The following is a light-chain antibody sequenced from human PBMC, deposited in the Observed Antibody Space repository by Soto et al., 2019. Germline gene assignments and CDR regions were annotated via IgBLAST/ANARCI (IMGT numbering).Light chain of an antibody. CDR3: QNFISAPLT. CDR1: QGISNS. Sequence: DIQMTQSPSSLSASVGDTVTITCRASQGISNSLALFQQKPGRVPQFLIYAASTLQPGVPPRFSGSGSGTDFTLTISSLQPEDVATYYCQNFISAPLTFGPGTRVEIK. J-gene: IGKJ3*01. V-gene: IGKV1-27*01. CDR2: AAS.